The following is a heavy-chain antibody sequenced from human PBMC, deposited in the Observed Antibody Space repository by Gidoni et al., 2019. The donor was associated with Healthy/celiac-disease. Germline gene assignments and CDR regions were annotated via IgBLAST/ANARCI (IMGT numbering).Heavy chain of an antibody. CDR3: ARGRVVVPAAPGGRDYYYYGMDV. CDR2: SNPNSGGT. Sequence: QVQLVQSGAEVKKPGASVKVSCKASGYTFTGYYMPWVRQAPGQGLEWMGWSNPNSGGTNYAQKFQGWVTMTRDTSISTAYMELSRLRSDDTAVYYCARGRVVVPAAPGGRDYYYYGMDVWGQGTTVTVSS. CDR1: GYTFTGYY. J-gene: IGHJ6*02. D-gene: IGHD2-2*01. V-gene: IGHV1-2*04.